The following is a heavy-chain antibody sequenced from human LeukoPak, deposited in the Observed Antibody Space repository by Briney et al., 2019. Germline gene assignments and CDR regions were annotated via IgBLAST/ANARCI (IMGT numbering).Heavy chain of an antibody. V-gene: IGHV3-53*01. CDR3: ARDGYYYDSSGYHTLDY. J-gene: IGHJ4*02. D-gene: IGHD3-22*01. CDR2: IYSGGST. CDR1: RFTVSSNY. Sequence: PGGSLRLSCAASRFTVSSNYMSWVRQAPGKGLEWVSVIYSGGSTYYADSVKGRFTISRDNSKNTLYLQMNSLRAEDTAVYYCARDGYYYDSSGYHTLDYWGQGTLVTVSS.